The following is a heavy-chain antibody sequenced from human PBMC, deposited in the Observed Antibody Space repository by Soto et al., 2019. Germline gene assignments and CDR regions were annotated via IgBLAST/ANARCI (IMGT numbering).Heavy chain of an antibody. D-gene: IGHD3-10*01. CDR3: AKDLDYYGSGSYPDAFDI. CDR1: GFTVSSNY. J-gene: IGHJ3*02. V-gene: IGHV3-66*01. CDR2: VYSDGRT. Sequence: SLRLSCAVSGFTVSSNYVSWVRQAPGKGLEWVSIVYSDGRTYYADSVKGRFIISRDNSKNTVYLQMNSLRAEDTAVYYCAKDLDYYGSGSYPDAFDIWGQGTMVTVSS.